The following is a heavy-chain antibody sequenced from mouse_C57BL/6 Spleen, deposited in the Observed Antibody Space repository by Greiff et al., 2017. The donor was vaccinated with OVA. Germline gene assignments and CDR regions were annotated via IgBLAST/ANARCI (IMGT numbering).Heavy chain of an antibody. J-gene: IGHJ1*03. CDR3: ARGDDGYFWYFDV. CDR1: GYTFTSYW. Sequence: QVQLQQPGAELVKPGASVKMSCKASGYTFTSYWITWVKQRPGQGLEWIGDIYPGSGSTNYTEKFKSKATLTVDTSSSTAYMQLSSLTSEDSAVYYCARGDDGYFWYFDVWGTGTTVTVSS. CDR2: IYPGSGST. V-gene: IGHV1-55*01. D-gene: IGHD2-3*01.